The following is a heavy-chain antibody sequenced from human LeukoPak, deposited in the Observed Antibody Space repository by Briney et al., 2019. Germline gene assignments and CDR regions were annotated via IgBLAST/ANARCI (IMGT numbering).Heavy chain of an antibody. CDR1: GFTFSSYG. Sequence: GGSLRLSCAASGFTFSSYGMHWVRQAPGKGLEWVAVISYDGSNKYYADSVKGRLTISRDNSKNTLYLQMNSLRAEDTAVYYCAKPETGYYYYGMDVWGQGTTVTVSS. CDR2: ISYDGSNK. V-gene: IGHV3-30*18. J-gene: IGHJ6*02. CDR3: AKPETGYYYYGMDV.